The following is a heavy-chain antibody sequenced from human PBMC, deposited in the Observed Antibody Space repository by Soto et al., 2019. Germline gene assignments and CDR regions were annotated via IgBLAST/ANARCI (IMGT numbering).Heavy chain of an antibody. CDR2: IYYSGST. V-gene: IGHV4-39*01. J-gene: IGHJ5*02. CDR1: GGSINSSSYF. D-gene: IGHD6-19*01. Sequence: PSETLSLTCIVSGGSINSSSYFWGWVRQPPGKGLEWIGSIYYSGSTYYNPSLRGRVTISVDTSKNQFSLKLSSVTAADTAVFYCARHYSSGSRNWFDPWGQGTLVTVSS. CDR3: ARHYSSGSRNWFDP.